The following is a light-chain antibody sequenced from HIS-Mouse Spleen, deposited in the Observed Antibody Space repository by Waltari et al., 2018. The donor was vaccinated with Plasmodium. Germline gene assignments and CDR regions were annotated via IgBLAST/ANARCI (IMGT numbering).Light chain of an antibody. J-gene: IGLJ3*02. CDR1: SSDVGGYNY. Sequence: QPRSVSGSPGQSVTISCTGTSSDVGGYNYVSWYQQHPGKAPKLIIYDVSNRPSGAPDRFSGSKSGNTASLTISGLQAEDEADYYCCSYAGSYTWVFGGGTKLTVL. CDR3: CSYAGSYTWV. V-gene: IGLV2-11*01. CDR2: DVS.